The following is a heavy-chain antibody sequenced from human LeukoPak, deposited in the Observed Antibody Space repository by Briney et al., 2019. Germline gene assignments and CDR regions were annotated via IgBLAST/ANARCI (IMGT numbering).Heavy chain of an antibody. Sequence: GGSLRLSCAASGFTFSTYSMNWVRQAPGKGLEWVSYIRGSSSTIYYVDSVKGRFTISRDNAKKSLYLQMDSLRAEDTAVYYCARGTNGVWDFWGQGTLVTVSS. CDR2: IRGSSSTI. D-gene: IGHD2-8*01. J-gene: IGHJ4*02. CDR1: GFTFSTYS. CDR3: ARGTNGVWDF. V-gene: IGHV3-48*01.